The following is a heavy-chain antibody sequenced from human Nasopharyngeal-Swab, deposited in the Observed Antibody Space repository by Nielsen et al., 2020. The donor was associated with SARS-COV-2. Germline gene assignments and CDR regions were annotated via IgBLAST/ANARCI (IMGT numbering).Heavy chain of an antibody. CDR3: AKDHQLIRNYYYYDMDV. J-gene: IGHJ6*02. D-gene: IGHD2-8*01. Sequence: WMRQCPGQGLEWMAVISYDGIKKYYADSVKGRFTLSRDNSKNTLYLQMNSLRTEDTAVYYCAKDHQLIRNYYYYDMDVWGQGTTVTVSS. CDR2: ISYDGIKK. V-gene: IGHV3-30*18.